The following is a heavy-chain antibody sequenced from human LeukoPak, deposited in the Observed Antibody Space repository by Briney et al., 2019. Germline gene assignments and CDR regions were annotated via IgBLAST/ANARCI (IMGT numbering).Heavy chain of an antibody. CDR3: ARLRRDSSSWTYYFDY. D-gene: IGHD6-13*01. Sequence: SETLSLTCTVSGGSISSYYWSWIRQPPGKGLEWIGYIYYSGSTHYNPSLKSRVTISVDTSKNQFSLKLSSVTAADTAVYYCARLRRDSSSWTYYFDYWGQGTLVTVSS. CDR2: IYYSGST. J-gene: IGHJ4*02. V-gene: IGHV4-59*08. CDR1: GGSISSYY.